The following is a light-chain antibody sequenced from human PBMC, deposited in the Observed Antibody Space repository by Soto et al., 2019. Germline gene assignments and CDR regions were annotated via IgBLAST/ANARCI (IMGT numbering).Light chain of an antibody. V-gene: IGKV3-15*01. CDR1: QSVNNN. CDR2: GAS. CDR3: QEYNNWPRFT. J-gene: IGKJ3*01. Sequence: EKVMMQSPAILSVSPGERATLSCRASQSVNNNVAWYQQKHGQAPRLLVYGASTRATDVPARFSGSGSGTEFTLTISSLQSADFAVYYCQEYNNWPRFTFGTGTKVDIK.